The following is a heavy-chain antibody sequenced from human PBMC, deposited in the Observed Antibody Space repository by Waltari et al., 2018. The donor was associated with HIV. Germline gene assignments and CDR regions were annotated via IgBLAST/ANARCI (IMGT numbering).Heavy chain of an antibody. J-gene: IGHJ5*02. CDR1: GYTFTGYY. Sequence: QVQLVQAGAAVKKPGASVKVSCKASGYTFTGYYMHCLRQAPGQGLEWMGWINPNSGGTNYAQKFQGRVTMTRDTSISTAYMELSRLRSDDTAVYYCARDTPDAYYYDTSGYWSWGQGTLVTVSS. CDR3: ARDTPDAYYYDTSGYWS. V-gene: IGHV1-2*02. D-gene: IGHD3-22*01. CDR2: INPNSGGT.